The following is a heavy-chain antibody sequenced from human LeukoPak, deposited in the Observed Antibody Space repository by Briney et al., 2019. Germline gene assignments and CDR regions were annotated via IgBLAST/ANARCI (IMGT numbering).Heavy chain of an antibody. Sequence: NSSETLSLTCTVSGGSISSYYWSWIRQPPGKGLEWIGYIYYSGSTNYNPSLKSRVTISVDTSKNQFSLKLSSVTAADTAVYYCARLDHPGYYYYYYMDVWGKGTTVTVSS. CDR1: GGSISSYY. CDR2: IYYSGST. V-gene: IGHV4-59*01. J-gene: IGHJ6*03. D-gene: IGHD1-14*01. CDR3: ARLDHPGYYYYYYMDV.